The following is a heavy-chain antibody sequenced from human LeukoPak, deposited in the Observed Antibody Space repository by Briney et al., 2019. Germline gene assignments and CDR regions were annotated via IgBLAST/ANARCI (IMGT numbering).Heavy chain of an antibody. J-gene: IGHJ4*02. CDR1: GFTFSSYG. CDR2: IWYDGSNK. CDR3: AREAAASGYYFDY. D-gene: IGHD6-13*01. Sequence: GGSLRLSCAASGFTFSSYGMHGVRQAPGKGLEWVAVIWYDGSNKYYADSVKGRFTISRDNSKNTLYLQMNSLRAEDTAVYYCAREAAASGYYFDYWGQGTLVTVSS. V-gene: IGHV3-33*01.